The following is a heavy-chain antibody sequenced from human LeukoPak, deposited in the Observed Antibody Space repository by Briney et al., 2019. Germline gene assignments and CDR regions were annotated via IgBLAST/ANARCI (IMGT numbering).Heavy chain of an antibody. CDR2: INHNGST. J-gene: IGHJ4*02. Sequence: SETLSLTCAVYGGSFSGYYWSWIRQPPGKGLEWIGEINHNGSTNYNPSLKRRVTISVDTSKNQFSLKLSSVTAADTDVYYCARGPPRRLLWFGELLYSASFGYWGQGTLVTVSS. CDR3: ARGPPRRLLWFGELLYSASFGY. D-gene: IGHD3-10*01. V-gene: IGHV4-34*01. CDR1: GGSFSGYY.